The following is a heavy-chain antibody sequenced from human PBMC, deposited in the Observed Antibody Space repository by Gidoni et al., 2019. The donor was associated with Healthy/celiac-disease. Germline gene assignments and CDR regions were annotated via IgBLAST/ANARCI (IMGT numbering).Heavy chain of an antibody. Sequence: QVQLVQSGAEVKKPGSSVKVSCKASGGHFSSYAISWVRQAPGPGLEWKGGIIPICGTANYAQKFQGRVTITADESTSTAYMELSSLRSEDTAVYYCARSKNPTIFGVVIILDYWGQGTLVTVSS. CDR2: IIPICGTA. D-gene: IGHD3-3*01. CDR3: ARSKNPTIFGVVIILDY. V-gene: IGHV1-69*01. CDR1: GGHFSSYA. J-gene: IGHJ4*02.